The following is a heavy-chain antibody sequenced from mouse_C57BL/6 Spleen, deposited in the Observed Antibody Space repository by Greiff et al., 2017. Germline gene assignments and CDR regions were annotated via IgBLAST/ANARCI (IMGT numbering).Heavy chain of an antibody. J-gene: IGHJ4*01. Sequence: QVQLQQSGAELAKPGASVKLSCKASGYTFTRYWMHWVKQRPGQGLEWIGYINPSSGYTKYNQKFKDKAPLTADKSSSTAYMQLSSLTYEDSAVYYCARSAYDYDVGAMDYWGQGTSVTVSS. CDR3: ARSAYDYDVGAMDY. CDR2: INPSSGYT. D-gene: IGHD2-4*01. CDR1: GYTFTRYW. V-gene: IGHV1-7*01.